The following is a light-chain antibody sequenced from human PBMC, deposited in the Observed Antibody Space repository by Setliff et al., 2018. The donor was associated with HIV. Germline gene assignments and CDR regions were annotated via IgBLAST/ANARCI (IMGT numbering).Light chain of an antibody. V-gene: IGLV2-14*01. CDR1: DSVVGGHNF. CDR3: SSYTTSNSLYV. J-gene: IGLJ1*01. CDR2: EAT. Sequence: VLAQPASVSGSPGQSITITCTGSDSVVGGHNFVSWYQHHPDKAPRLIIYEATNRPSGVSSRFSGYKSGNTAFLTISGLQAEDEAEYFCSSYTTSNSLYVFATGTKVTVL.